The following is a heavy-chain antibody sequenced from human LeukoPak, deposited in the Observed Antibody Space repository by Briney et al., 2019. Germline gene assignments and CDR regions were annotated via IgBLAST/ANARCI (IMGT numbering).Heavy chain of an antibody. CDR2: ISYDGSNK. V-gene: IGHV3-30-3*01. CDR3: AKGTVVSTSCPGY. Sequence: GGSLRLSCAASGFTFSSYAMHWVRQAPGKGLEWVAVISYDGSNKYYADSVKGRFTISRDNSKNTLYLQMNSLRAEDTAVYYCAKGTVVSTSCPGYWGQGTLVTVSS. D-gene: IGHD2-2*01. J-gene: IGHJ4*02. CDR1: GFTFSSYA.